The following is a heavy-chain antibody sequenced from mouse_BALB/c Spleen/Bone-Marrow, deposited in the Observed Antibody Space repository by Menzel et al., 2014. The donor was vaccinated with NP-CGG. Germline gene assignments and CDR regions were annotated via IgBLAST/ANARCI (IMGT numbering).Heavy chain of an antibody. CDR2: IDPANGNT. V-gene: IGHV14-3*02. J-gene: IGHJ1*01. CDR3: ALITTATFSYWYFDV. D-gene: IGHD1-2*01. Sequence: EVKLVESGAELVKPGASVKLSCTASGFNIKDTYMHWVKQRPEQGLEWIGRIDPANGNTKYDPKFQGKATITADTSSNTAFLQLSSLTSEDTAVYYCALITTATFSYWYFDVWGAGTTVTVSS. CDR1: GFNIKDTY.